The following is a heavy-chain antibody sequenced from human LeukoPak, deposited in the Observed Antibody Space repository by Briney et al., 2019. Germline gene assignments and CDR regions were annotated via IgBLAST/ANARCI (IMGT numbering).Heavy chain of an antibody. V-gene: IGHV5-51*01. CDR3: ARRSGYCSNNICYSDDAFDI. CDR2: VCPGVSNT. Sequence: GESLKISCEASGYIFTTYCIAWVRQMPGKGLECMAIVCPGVSNTRYSPSFQGQVTISADKSISTAYLQWSSLKASDTAMYYCARRSGYCSNNICYSDDAFDIWGQGTMVTVSS. D-gene: IGHD2-2*03. CDR1: GYIFTTYC. J-gene: IGHJ3*02.